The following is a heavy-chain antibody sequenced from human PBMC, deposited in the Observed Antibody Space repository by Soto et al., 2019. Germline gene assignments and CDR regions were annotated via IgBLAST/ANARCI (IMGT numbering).Heavy chain of an antibody. J-gene: IGHJ4*02. CDR1: GFTFSSYA. CDR3: AKADISGWFYDILAGSLDY. Sequence: EVQLLESGGGLVQPGGSLRLSCAASGFTFSSYAMSWVRQAPGKGLEWVSAISGSGGSTYYADSVKGRFTISRDNSKNTRYLQMNSLRAEDTAVYYCAKADISGWFYDILAGSLDYWGQGTLVTVSS. D-gene: IGHD3-9*01. CDR2: ISGSGGST. V-gene: IGHV3-23*01.